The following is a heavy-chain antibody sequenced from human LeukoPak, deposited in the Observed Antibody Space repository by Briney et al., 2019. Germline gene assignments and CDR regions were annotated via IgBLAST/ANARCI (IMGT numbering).Heavy chain of an antibody. J-gene: IGHJ4*02. Sequence: PGGSLRLSCAASGFTFSSYEMNWVRQAPGKGLEWVSYISSSGSTIYYADSVKGRFTISRDNAKNSLYLQMNSLRAEDTAVYYCARDGRSTVTHYFDYWGQGTLVTVSS. D-gene: IGHD4-17*01. CDR1: GFTFSSYE. CDR2: ISSSGSTI. V-gene: IGHV3-48*03. CDR3: ARDGRSTVTHYFDY.